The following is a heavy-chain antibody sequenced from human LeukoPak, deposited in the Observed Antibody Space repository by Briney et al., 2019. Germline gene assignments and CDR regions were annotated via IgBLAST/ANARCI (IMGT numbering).Heavy chain of an antibody. D-gene: IGHD6-13*01. CDR3: AKDSSTSNYYYGLDV. V-gene: IGHV3-30*18. Sequence: PGGSLRLSCATSGFAFSSYTMNWVRQAPGKGLEWVSYISYDGARKYYADSVKGRFTISRDNSENTLYLQMNSLRGDDTGVYFCAKDSSTSNYYYGLDVWGQGTTVTVSS. CDR1: GFAFSSYT. CDR2: ISYDGARK. J-gene: IGHJ6*02.